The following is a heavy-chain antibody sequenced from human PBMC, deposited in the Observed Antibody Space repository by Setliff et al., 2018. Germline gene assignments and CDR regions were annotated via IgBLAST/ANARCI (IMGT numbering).Heavy chain of an antibody. CDR3: VREGVDSRSSTDYRYYMDV. D-gene: IGHD3-22*01. V-gene: IGHV1-69*05. J-gene: IGHJ6*03. Sequence: SVKVSCKASGGTFSSYGITWVRQAPGQGLEWMGGTIPMFGTTNYAQKFQGRVTIITDASTSTSYMALSSLTSADTAVYYCVREGVDSRSSTDYRYYMDVWGKGTTVTV. CDR1: GGTFSSYG. CDR2: TIPMFGTT.